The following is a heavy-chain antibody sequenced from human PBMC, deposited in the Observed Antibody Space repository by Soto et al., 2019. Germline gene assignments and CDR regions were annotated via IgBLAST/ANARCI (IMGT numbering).Heavy chain of an antibody. D-gene: IGHD3-10*01. J-gene: IGHJ6*02. Sequence: GESLKISCKGSGYSFTSYWISWVRQMPGKGLEWMGRIDPSDSYTNYSPSFQGHVTISADKSISTAYLQWSSLKASDTAMYYCATRGLWFGELYSYYYGMDVWGQGTTVPVS. CDR3: ATRGLWFGELYSYYYGMDV. V-gene: IGHV5-10-1*01. CDR2: IDPSDSYT. CDR1: GYSFTSYW.